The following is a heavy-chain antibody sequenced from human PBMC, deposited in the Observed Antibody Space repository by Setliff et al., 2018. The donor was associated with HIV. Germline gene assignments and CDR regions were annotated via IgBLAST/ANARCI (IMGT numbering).Heavy chain of an antibody. V-gene: IGHV1-69*06. Sequence: SVKVSCKASGGTFGSYAISWVRQAPGQGLEWLGGIIPIFETTNYAQKFQGRVTITAEKSTSTIYMELSSLRSDDTAVYYGATVRIVGATEFDYWGQGTVVTVSS. D-gene: IGHD1-26*01. CDR2: IIPIFETT. CDR3: ATVRIVGATEFDY. CDR1: GGTFGSYA. J-gene: IGHJ4*02.